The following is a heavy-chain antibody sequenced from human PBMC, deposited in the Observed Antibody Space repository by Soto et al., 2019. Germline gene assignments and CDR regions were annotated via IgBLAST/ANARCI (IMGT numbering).Heavy chain of an antibody. Sequence: QVQLVQSGAEEKKPGASVKVSCKASGYTFTGYAMHWVRQAPGQRLEWMGWINAGNGNTKYSQKFQGRVTITRDTPASTAYTELSSLRSEDTAVYYCARAVAVPADFDYWGQGTLVTVSS. J-gene: IGHJ4*02. CDR2: INAGNGNT. CDR3: ARAVAVPADFDY. V-gene: IGHV1-3*05. D-gene: IGHD6-19*01. CDR1: GYTFTGYA.